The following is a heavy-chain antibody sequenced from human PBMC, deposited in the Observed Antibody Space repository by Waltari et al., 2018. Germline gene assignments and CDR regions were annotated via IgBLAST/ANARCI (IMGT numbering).Heavy chain of an antibody. CDR3: AGGPLIAVAGTDAFDI. V-gene: IGHV4-61*02. Sequence: QVQLQESGPGLVKPSQTLSLTCTVSGGSISSGSYYWSWIRQPAGKGLEWIGRIYTSGSTNYNPSLKSRVTISVDTSKNQFSLKLSSVTAADTAVYYCAGGPLIAVAGTDAFDIWGQGTMVTVSS. CDR2: IYTSGST. D-gene: IGHD6-19*01. CDR1: GGSISSGSYY. J-gene: IGHJ3*02.